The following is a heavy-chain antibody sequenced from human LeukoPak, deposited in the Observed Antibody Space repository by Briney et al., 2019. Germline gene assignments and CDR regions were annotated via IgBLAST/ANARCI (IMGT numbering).Heavy chain of an antibody. CDR2: IWYDGSNK. CDR1: GFTFSSYG. Sequence: GSLRLSCAASGFTFSSYGMHWVRQAPGKGLEWVAVIWYDGSNKYYADSVKGRFTISRDNSKNTLDLQMNSLRAGDTAVYYCARDRSYDFWSGYSTPDYWGQGTLVTVSS. J-gene: IGHJ4*02. CDR3: ARDRSYDFWSGYSTPDY. V-gene: IGHV3-33*01. D-gene: IGHD3-3*01.